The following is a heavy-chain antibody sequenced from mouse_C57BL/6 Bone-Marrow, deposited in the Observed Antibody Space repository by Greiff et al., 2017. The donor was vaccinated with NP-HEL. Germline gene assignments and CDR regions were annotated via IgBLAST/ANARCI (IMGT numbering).Heavy chain of an antibody. D-gene: IGHD1-1*01. Sequence: QVQLQQPGAELVRPGSSVKLSCKASGYTFTSYWMHWVKQRPIQGLEWIGNIDPSDSETHYNQKFKDKATLTVDKSSSTAYMQLSSLTSEDSAVYYCARQPSFDTTVPSYAMDYWGQGTSVTVSS. CDR2: IDPSDSET. CDR3: ARQPSFDTTVPSYAMDY. V-gene: IGHV1-52*01. J-gene: IGHJ4*01. CDR1: GYTFTSYW.